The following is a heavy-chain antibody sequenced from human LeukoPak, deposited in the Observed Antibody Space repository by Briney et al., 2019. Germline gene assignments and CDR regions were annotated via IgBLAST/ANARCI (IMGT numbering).Heavy chain of an antibody. CDR3: ARVFNGGNHFDY. J-gene: IGHJ4*02. D-gene: IGHD4-23*01. CDR1: GFTFSSYS. Sequence: GGSLRLSCAASGFTFSSYSMNWVRQAPGKGLEWVSSISSSSSYIYYADSVRGRFTISRDNAKNSLYLQMNSLRAEDTAVYYCARVFNGGNHFDYWGQGTLVTVSS. CDR2: ISSSSSYI. V-gene: IGHV3-21*01.